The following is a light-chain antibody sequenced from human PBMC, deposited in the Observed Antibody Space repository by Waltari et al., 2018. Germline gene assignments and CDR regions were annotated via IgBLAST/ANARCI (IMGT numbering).Light chain of an antibody. J-gene: IGLJ3*02. V-gene: IGLV2-23*01. CDR3: CSYAGSNWV. CDR1: SSDVGSYDL. CDR2: EGS. Sequence: SALTQPASVSGSPGQSLPISCTATSSDVGSYDLVSWSQQHPGRAPKLMIYEGSKRPSGVSNRFSGSKSGNTASLTISGLQAEDEADYYCCSYAGSNWVFGGGTKLTVL.